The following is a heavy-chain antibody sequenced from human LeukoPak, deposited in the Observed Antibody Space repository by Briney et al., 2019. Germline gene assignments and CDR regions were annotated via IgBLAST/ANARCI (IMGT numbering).Heavy chain of an antibody. V-gene: IGHV5-51*01. CDR3: ARKLQYCGGYCYDFDY. CDR2: IYPGDSDT. Sequence: PGESLKISCKGSEYSFTSYWIGWVRQMPGKGLGWMGIIYPGDSDTRYSPSFQGQVTISADKSISTAYLQRSSLKASDAAMYYCARKLQYCGGYCYDFDYWGQGTLVTVSS. J-gene: IGHJ4*02. D-gene: IGHD2-21*02. CDR1: EYSFTSYW.